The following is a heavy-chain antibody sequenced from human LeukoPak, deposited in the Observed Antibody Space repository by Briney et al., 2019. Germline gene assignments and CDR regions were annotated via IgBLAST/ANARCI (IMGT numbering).Heavy chain of an antibody. V-gene: IGHV3-23*01. J-gene: IGHJ4*02. Sequence: PGGSLRLSCAASGFTSSSYAMSWVRQAPGKGLEWVSAISGSGGSTYYADSVKGRFTISRDNSKNTLYLQMNSLRAEDTAVYYCAKDGPRIGRGYSYGYYFDYWGQGTLVTVSS. D-gene: IGHD5-18*01. CDR3: AKDGPRIGRGYSYGYYFDY. CDR2: ISGSGGST. CDR1: GFTSSSYA.